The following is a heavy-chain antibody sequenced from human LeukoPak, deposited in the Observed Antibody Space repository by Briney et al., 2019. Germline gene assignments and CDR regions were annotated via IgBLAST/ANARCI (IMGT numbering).Heavy chain of an antibody. CDR1: GFTFSSSA. V-gene: IGHV3-30*02. J-gene: IGHJ4*02. Sequence: GGSLRLSCAASGFTFSSSAMSWVRQAPGKGLEWVAFIRYDGSNKYYADSVKGRFTISRDNSKNTLYLQMNSLRAEDTAVYYCAEGGYSGYDPAPNFDYWGQGTLVTVSS. CDR3: AEGGYSGYDPAPNFDY. CDR2: IRYDGSNK. D-gene: IGHD5-12*01.